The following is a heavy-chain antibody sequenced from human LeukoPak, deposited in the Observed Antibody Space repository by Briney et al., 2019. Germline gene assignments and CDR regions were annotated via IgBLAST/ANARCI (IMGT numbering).Heavy chain of an antibody. D-gene: IGHD4-23*01. CDR2: IDRDGSRI. V-gene: IGHV3-74*01. Sequence: GGSLRLSCAVSGFTFSSYWMHWVRQAPGKGLVWVSRIDRDGSRINYADSVKGRFTISKDNGKNTLFLQMDSLRAEDAAVYYCVRGNDYGGPHYWGQGTLVTVSS. CDR3: VRGNDYGGPHY. J-gene: IGHJ4*02. CDR1: GFTFSSYW.